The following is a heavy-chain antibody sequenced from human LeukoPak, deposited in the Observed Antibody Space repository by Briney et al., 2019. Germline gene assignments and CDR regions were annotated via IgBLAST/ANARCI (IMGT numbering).Heavy chain of an antibody. V-gene: IGHV1-8*01. J-gene: IGHJ3*02. Sequence: GASVKVSCKASGYTFTSFDINWVRQATGQGLEWMGWMNPNINKAGYAQKFQGRVTLTMNTFIGTAYMELSGLTSEDTAVYYCAREKYYYDSSGYYRVISAFDIWGQGTMVTVSS. CDR3: AREKYYYDSSGYYRVISAFDI. D-gene: IGHD3-22*01. CDR2: MNPNINKA. CDR1: GYTFTSFD.